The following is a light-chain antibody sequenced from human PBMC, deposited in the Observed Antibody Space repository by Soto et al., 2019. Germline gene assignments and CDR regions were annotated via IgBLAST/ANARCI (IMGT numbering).Light chain of an antibody. CDR1: QSVSSSY. V-gene: IGKV3-20*01. CDR2: EAS. CDR3: QQYGSSLYT. Sequence: EVVLTQSPDTLSLSPGERATLSCRASQSVSSSYLAWYQQKPGQAPRLLIYEASSRATGIPDRFSGSGSGADFTLTISRLEPEDFAVYYCQQYGSSLYTFGQGTNLEIK. J-gene: IGKJ2*01.